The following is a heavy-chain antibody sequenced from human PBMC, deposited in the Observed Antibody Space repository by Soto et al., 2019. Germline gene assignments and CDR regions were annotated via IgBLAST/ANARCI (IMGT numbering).Heavy chain of an antibody. CDR2: ISPDGGRT. V-gene: IGHV1-46*01. CDR3: ARGGYSSTWSNLLDRSGLDV. J-gene: IGHJ6*02. Sequence: QVQLVQSGAEVKKPGASVKVSCKASGYTFTTYYMHWVRQAPGQGLEWMGIISPDGGRTSYAQKFQGRVTMTRDTSTSTVYMELSSLRSEDTAVYYCARGGYSSTWSNLLDRSGLDVWGQGTTVTVSS. D-gene: IGHD6-13*01. CDR1: GYTFTTYY.